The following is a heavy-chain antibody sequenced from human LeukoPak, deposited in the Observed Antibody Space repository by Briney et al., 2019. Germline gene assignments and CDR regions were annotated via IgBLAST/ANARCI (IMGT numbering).Heavy chain of an antibody. J-gene: IGHJ6*03. Sequence: ASVKVSRKASGYTFTSYYMHWVRQAPGQGLEWMGLINPTGGSTGYAQKFQGRVTMTRDMSTSTDYMELSSLRSEDTAIYYCARETSQKGAHYMDVWGKGTTVTISS. CDR3: ARETSQKGAHYMDV. D-gene: IGHD3-16*01. CDR1: GYTFTSYY. V-gene: IGHV1-46*01. CDR2: INPTGGST.